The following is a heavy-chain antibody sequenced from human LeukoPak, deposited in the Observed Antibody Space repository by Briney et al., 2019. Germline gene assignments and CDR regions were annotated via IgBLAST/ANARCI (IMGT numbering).Heavy chain of an antibody. CDR1: GFTFSSYW. V-gene: IGHV3-74*01. Sequence: GGSLRLSCAASGFTFSSYWMHWVRQAPGKGRVWVSRINSDGSSTSYADSVKGRFTISRDNAKNTLYLQMNSLRAEDTAVYYCARGPMDAADYWGQGTLVTVSS. D-gene: IGHD3/OR15-3a*01. CDR3: ARGPMDAADY. CDR2: INSDGSST. J-gene: IGHJ4*02.